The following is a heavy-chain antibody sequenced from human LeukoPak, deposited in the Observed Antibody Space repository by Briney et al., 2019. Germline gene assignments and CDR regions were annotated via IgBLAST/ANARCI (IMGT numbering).Heavy chain of an antibody. CDR1: GGSISSGDYY. D-gene: IGHD4/OR15-4a*01. CDR3: ARLTGSDAFDI. Sequence: SQTLSLTCTVSGGSISSGDYYWSWIRQPPGKGLEWIGYIYYSGSTYYNPSLKSRVTISVDMSKNQFSLKPSSVTAADTAVYYCARLTGSDAFDIWGQGTMVTVSS. V-gene: IGHV4-30-4*01. CDR2: IYYSGST. J-gene: IGHJ3*02.